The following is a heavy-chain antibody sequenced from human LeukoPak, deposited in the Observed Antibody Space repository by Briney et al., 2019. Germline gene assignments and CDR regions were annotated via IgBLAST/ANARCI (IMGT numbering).Heavy chain of an antibody. Sequence: GGSLRLSCAASGFTFSSYEMNWVRQAPGKGLEWVSYISSSGSTIYYADSVKGRFTISRDNAKNSLYLQMNSLRAKDTAVYYCARMEYCGGDCSHFDYWGQGTLVTVS. V-gene: IGHV3-48*03. CDR3: ARMEYCGGDCSHFDY. D-gene: IGHD2-21*02. CDR1: GFTFSSYE. CDR2: ISSSGSTI. J-gene: IGHJ4*02.